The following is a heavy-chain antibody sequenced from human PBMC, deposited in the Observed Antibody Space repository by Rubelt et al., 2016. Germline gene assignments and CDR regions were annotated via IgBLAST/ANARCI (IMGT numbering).Heavy chain of an antibody. CDR1: GGSISSSSYY. J-gene: IGHJ4*02. CDR3: ASRPGLKGH. D-gene: IGHD1-14*01. CDR2: IYYSGST. V-gene: IGHV4-61*05. Sequence: QLQLQESGPGLVKPSETLSLTCTVSGGSISSSSYYWGWIRQPPGKGLEWIGYIYYSGSTNYNPSLKSRVTISVEPSKNQFSLKLSSVTAAETAVYYCASRPGLKGHWGQGTLVTVSS.